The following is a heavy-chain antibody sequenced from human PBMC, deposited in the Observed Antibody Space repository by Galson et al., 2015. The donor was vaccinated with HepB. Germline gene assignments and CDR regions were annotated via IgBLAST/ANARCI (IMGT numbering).Heavy chain of an antibody. J-gene: IGHJ2*01. V-gene: IGHV3-33*01. CDR3: ARDLGKGRYFDL. CDR1: GFTFSTYG. CDR2: IRYDGSGI. Sequence: SLRLSCAASGFTFSTYGMHWVRQTPGKGLEWVALIRYDGSGIYYADSVKGRFTISRDNSKNTLYLQMNSLRVEDAAVYYCARDLGKGRYFDLWGRGTLVTVSS.